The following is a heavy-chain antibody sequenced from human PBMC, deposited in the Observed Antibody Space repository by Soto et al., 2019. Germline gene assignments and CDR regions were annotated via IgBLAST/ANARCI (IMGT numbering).Heavy chain of an antibody. V-gene: IGHV3-30*18. CDR1: GFTFSSYG. CDR2: ISYDGSNK. Sequence: QVQLVESGGGVVQPGRSLRLSCAASGFTFSSYGMHWVRQAPGKGLEWVAVISYDGSNKYYADSVKGRFTISRDNSKNTLYLQMNSLRAEDTAVYYCAKLPILCYDILTGYLNDAFDIWGQGTMVTVSS. CDR3: AKLPILCYDILTGYLNDAFDI. J-gene: IGHJ3*02. D-gene: IGHD3-9*01.